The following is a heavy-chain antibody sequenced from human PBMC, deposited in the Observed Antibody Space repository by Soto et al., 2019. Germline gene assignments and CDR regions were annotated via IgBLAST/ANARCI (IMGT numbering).Heavy chain of an antibody. D-gene: IGHD5-18*01. CDR2: ISWNSGSI. J-gene: IGHJ6*02. CDR3: AKDIGFRYSYGNMDV. Sequence: SLRLSCAASGFTFDDYAMHWVRQAPGKGLEWVSGISWNSGSIGYADSAKGRFTISRDNAKNSLYLQMNSLRAEDTALYYCAKDIGFRYSYGNMDVWGQGTTVTVSS. CDR1: GFTFDDYA. V-gene: IGHV3-9*01.